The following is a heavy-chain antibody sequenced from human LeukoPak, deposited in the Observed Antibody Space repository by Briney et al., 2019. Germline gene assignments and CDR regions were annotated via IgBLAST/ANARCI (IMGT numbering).Heavy chain of an antibody. CDR2: ISYDGSNK. CDR3: ARGPSYYDSSGYLTLNWFDS. Sequence: GGSLRLSCAASGFTFSSYGMHWVRQAPGKGLEGVAVISYDGSNKYYADSVKGRFTISRDNSKNTLYLQMNSLRAEDTAVYYCARGPSYYDSSGYLTLNWFDSWGQGTLVTVSS. CDR1: GFTFSSYG. J-gene: IGHJ5*01. V-gene: IGHV3-30*03. D-gene: IGHD3-22*01.